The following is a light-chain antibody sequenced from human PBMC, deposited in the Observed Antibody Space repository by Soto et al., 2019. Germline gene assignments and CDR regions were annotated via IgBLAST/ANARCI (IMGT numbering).Light chain of an antibody. V-gene: IGKV1-39*01. J-gene: IGKJ5*01. CDR3: QQSYTTPIT. CDR2: GAS. Sequence: DIQLTQSPSSLSASVGYRVTITCRASQTITTYLSWCQQKPGKAPKLLVYGASSLQSGVPSRFSGSGSGTEFTLTISSLQSEDFATYYCQQSYTTPITFGQGTRLEI. CDR1: QTITTY.